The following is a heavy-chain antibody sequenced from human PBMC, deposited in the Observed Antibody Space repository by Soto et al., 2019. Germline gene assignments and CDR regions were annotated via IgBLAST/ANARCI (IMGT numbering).Heavy chain of an antibody. J-gene: IGHJ3*02. V-gene: IGHV4-34*01. CDR1: GGSFSGYY. CDR2: INHSGST. CDR3: ARESSARAFDI. D-gene: IGHD3-10*01. Sequence: QVQLQQWGAGLLKPSETLSLTCAVYGGSFSGYYWSWIRQPPGKGLEWIGEINHSGSTNYNPSLKSRVTISVVTSKNQFSPKLSSVTAADTAVYYCARESSARAFDIWGQGTMVTVSS.